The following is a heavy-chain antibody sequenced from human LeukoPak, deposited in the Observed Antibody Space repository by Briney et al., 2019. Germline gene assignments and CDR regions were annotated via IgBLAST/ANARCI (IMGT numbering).Heavy chain of an antibody. V-gene: IGHV3-23*01. CDR1: GFTFSSYA. CDR3: AKLLVLLWFGDLAGAFDI. Sequence: SGGSLRLSCAASGFTFSSYAMSWVRQAPGKGLEWVSAISGSGGSTYYADSVKGRFTISRDNSKNTLYLQMNSLRAEDTAVYCCAKLLVLLWFGDLAGAFDIWGQGTMVTVSS. CDR2: ISGSGGST. D-gene: IGHD3-10*01. J-gene: IGHJ3*02.